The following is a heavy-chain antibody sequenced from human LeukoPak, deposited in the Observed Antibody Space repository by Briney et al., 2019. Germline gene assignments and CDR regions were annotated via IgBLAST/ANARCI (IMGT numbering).Heavy chain of an antibody. V-gene: IGHV4-59*01. Sequence: PSETLSLTCTVSGGSISSYYWSWIRQPPGKGLEWIGYIYYSGSTNYSPSLKSRVTISVDTSKNQFSLRLSSVTAADTAVYYCARGEGGSGWYGYFDYWGQGTLVTVSS. J-gene: IGHJ4*02. CDR3: ARGEGGSGWYGYFDY. CDR2: IYYSGST. D-gene: IGHD6-19*01. CDR1: GGSISSYY.